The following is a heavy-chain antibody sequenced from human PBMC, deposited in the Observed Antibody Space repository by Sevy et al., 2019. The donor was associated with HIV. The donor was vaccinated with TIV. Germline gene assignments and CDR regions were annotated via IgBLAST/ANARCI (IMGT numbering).Heavy chain of an antibody. V-gene: IGHV3-23*01. CDR2: ISGSGGNT. J-gene: IGHJ4*02. CDR3: AKDRRYGDIGLFDY. Sequence: GGSLRLSCAASGFTFSSYAMSWVRQATGKGLEWVSVISGSGGNTYYADSVKGRFTISRDNSKNRLYLQMNSLRAEDTAVYYCAKDRRYGDIGLFDYWGQGTLVTVSS. D-gene: IGHD4-17*01. CDR1: GFTFSSYA.